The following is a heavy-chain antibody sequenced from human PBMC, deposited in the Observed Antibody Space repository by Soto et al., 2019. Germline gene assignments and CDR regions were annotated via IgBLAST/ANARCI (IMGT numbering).Heavy chain of an antibody. CDR2: INHSGGT. Sequence: PSETLSLTCAVYGGSFSGYYWSWIRQPPGKGLEWIGEINHSGGTNYNPSLKSRVTISVDTSKNQFSLKLSSVTAADTAVYYCARGLPYYDFWSGYSNYYYYGMDVWGQGTTVT. CDR3: ARGLPYYDFWSGYSNYYYYGMDV. J-gene: IGHJ6*02. CDR1: GGSFSGYY. V-gene: IGHV4-34*01. D-gene: IGHD3-3*01.